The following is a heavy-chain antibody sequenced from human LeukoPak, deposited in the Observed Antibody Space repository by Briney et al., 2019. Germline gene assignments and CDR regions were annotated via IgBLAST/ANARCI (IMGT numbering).Heavy chain of an antibody. J-gene: IGHJ4*02. Sequence: GGSLRLSCAASGFTFSSYSMNWVRQALGKGLEWVSSISSSSSYIYYADSVKGRFTISRDNAKNSLYLQMNSLRAEDTAVYYCAKDPRITMVRGAPGYWGQGTLVTVSS. CDR3: AKDPRITMVRGAPGY. D-gene: IGHD3-10*01. CDR1: GFTFSSYS. V-gene: IGHV3-21*01. CDR2: ISSSSSYI.